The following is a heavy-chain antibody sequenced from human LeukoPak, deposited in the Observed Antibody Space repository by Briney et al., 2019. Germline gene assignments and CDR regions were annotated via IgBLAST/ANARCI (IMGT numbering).Heavy chain of an antibody. D-gene: IGHD5-12*01. CDR3: AKDLYSGYAAPFDY. CDR1: GFTFSSYA. V-gene: IGHV3-23*01. CDR2: ISGSGGST. J-gene: IGHJ4*02. Sequence: PGGSLRLSCAASGFTFSSYAMSWVRQAPGKGLEWVSAISGSGGSTYYADSVKGRFTISRDNSKNTLYLQINSLRAEDTAVYYCAKDLYSGYAAPFDYWGQGTLVTVSS.